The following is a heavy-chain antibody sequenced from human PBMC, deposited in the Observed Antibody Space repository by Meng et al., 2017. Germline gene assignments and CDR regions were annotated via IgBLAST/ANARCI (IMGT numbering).Heavy chain of an antibody. J-gene: IGHJ4*02. V-gene: IGHV4-4*02. D-gene: IGHD6-19*01. Sequence: QVQLPEAGPGLVKPSGTLSLTCAGSGGSISSSNWGSWVRQPPGKGLEWIGEIYHSGSTNYNPSLKSRVTISVDKSKNQFSLKLSSVTAADTAVYYCARDRGAVAGTNFDYWGQGTLVTVSS. CDR1: GGSISSSNW. CDR3: ARDRGAVAGTNFDY. CDR2: IYHSGST.